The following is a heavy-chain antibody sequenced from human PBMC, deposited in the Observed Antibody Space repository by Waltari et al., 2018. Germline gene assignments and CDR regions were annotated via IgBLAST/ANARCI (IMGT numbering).Heavy chain of an antibody. J-gene: IGHJ6*03. CDR2: IFSNDEK. CDR3: ARIRSSSSGYYYYYMDV. V-gene: IGHV2-26*01. D-gene: IGHD6-6*01. CDR1: GFSLSNARMG. Sequence: QVTLKESGPVLVKPTETLTLTCTVSGFSLSNARMGVSWIRPPPGKALEWLAHIFSNDEKSYSTSLKSRLTISKDTSKSQVVLTMTNMDPVDTATYYCARIRSSSSGYYYYYMDVWGKGTTVTVSS.